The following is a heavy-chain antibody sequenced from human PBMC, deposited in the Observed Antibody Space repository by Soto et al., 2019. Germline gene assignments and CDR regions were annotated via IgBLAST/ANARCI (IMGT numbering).Heavy chain of an antibody. CDR2: ISSSSSYI. CDR1: GFTFSSYS. CDR3: ARDRWDYDYIWGSYRPGPFDY. V-gene: IGHV3-21*01. Sequence: GGSLRLSCAASGFTFSSYSMNWVRQAPGKGLEWVSSISSSSSYIYYADSVKGRFTIYRDNAKNSLYLQMNSLRAEDTAVYYCARDRWDYDYIWGSYRPGPFDYWGQGTLVTVSS. J-gene: IGHJ4*02. D-gene: IGHD3-16*02.